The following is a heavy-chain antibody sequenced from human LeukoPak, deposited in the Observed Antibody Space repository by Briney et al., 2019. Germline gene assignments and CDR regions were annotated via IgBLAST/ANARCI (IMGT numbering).Heavy chain of an antibody. D-gene: IGHD3-10*01. J-gene: IGHJ4*02. CDR3: ARRVHGSGSYYPSPFDY. Sequence: GESLKISCKTSGYSFTSYWIGWVRQMPGKGLEWMGIIYPGDSDTRYSPSFQGQVTISADKSINTAYLQWSSLKASYTAMYYCARRVHGSGSYYPSPFDYWGQGTLVTVSS. CDR1: GYSFTSYW. V-gene: IGHV5-51*01. CDR2: IYPGDSDT.